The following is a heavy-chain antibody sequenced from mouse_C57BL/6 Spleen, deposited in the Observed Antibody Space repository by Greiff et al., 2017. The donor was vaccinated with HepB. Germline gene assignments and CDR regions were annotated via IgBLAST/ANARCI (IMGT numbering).Heavy chain of an antibody. V-gene: IGHV1-22*01. J-gene: IGHJ2*01. CDR3: ARSGLTGTAVGY. Sequence: EVQLQQSGPELVKPGASVKMSCKASGYTFTDYNMHWVKQSHGKSLEWIGYINPNNGGTSYNQKFKGKATLTVNKSSSTAYMERRSLTSEDSAVYYCARSGLTGTAVGYWGQGTTLTVSS. CDR2: INPNNGGT. CDR1: GYTFTDYN. D-gene: IGHD4-1*01.